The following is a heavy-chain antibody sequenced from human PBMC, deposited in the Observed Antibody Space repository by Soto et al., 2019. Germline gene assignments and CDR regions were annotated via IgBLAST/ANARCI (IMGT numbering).Heavy chain of an antibody. Sequence: GGSLRLSCSASGFTFSSYALHWVRQAPGKGLEYVSAISSNGGSTYYADSVKGRFTISRDNSKNTLYLQISSLRAEDTAVYYCVKAFTGQWLNKKGFDYWAQGTLVTVSS. CDR3: VKAFTGQWLNKKGFDY. J-gene: IGHJ4*02. CDR1: GFTFSSYA. CDR2: ISSNGGST. D-gene: IGHD6-19*01. V-gene: IGHV3-64D*08.